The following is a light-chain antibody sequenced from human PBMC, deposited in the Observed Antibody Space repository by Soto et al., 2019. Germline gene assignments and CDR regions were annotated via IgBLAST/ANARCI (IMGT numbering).Light chain of an antibody. V-gene: IGKV3D-20*01. J-gene: IGKJ5*01. CDR3: QQYGSSPRIT. CDR2: DTS. Sequence: EVVMRHSPATLSVSPGEVATLSCGASQGIGDTLAWYQHKPGQTPRLLIYDTSNRATGIPDRFSGSGSGTDFTLIISRLEPEDFVVYYCQQYGSSPRITFGQGTRLEIK. CDR1: QGIGDT.